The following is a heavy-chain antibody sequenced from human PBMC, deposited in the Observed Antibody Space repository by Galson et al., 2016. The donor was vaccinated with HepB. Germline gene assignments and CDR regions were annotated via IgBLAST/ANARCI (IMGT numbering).Heavy chain of an antibody. CDR1: GFTFSKYA. CDR2: ISTNGISQ. CDR3: AKDQGILRHFDWLTYDAFDM. D-gene: IGHD3-9*01. V-gene: IGHV3-30*18. Sequence: SLRLSCAASGFTFSKYALHWVRQAPGKGLEWVAVISTNGISQNYEDSVKGRFTVYGDNSKNTVDLQMNSLRPEDTAVYYCAKDQGILRHFDWLTYDAFDMWGQGTMVTVSS. J-gene: IGHJ3*02.